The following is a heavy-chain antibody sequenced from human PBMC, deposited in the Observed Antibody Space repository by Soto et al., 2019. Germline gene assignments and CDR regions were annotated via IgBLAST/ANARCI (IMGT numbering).Heavy chain of an antibody. V-gene: IGHV3-30-3*01. CDR1: GFTFNSYA. Sequence: QVQLVESRGGVVQPGRSLRLSCAASGFTFNSYAMHWVRQAPGKGLEWVAVISYDGTNKYYADSVKGRFTISRDNSKNTLYLQMNSLRTEDTAVYYCASPRLSSDGTTPIDYWGQGTLVTVSS. CDR2: ISYDGTNK. J-gene: IGHJ4*02. D-gene: IGHD1-1*01. CDR3: ASPRLSSDGTTPIDY.